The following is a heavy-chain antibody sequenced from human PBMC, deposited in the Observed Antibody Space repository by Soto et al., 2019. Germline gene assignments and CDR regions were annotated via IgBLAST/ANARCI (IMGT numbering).Heavy chain of an antibody. Sequence: SETLSLTCTVSGGSISSYYWSWIRQPPGKGLEWIGYIYYSGSTNYNPSLKSRVTISVDTSKNQFSLKLSSVTAADTAVYYCARWFEHDYGDYMLFYWAQGTLATGST. D-gene: IGHD4-17*01. CDR1: GGSISSYY. J-gene: IGHJ4*02. V-gene: IGHV4-59*01. CDR2: IYYSGST. CDR3: ARWFEHDYGDYMLFY.